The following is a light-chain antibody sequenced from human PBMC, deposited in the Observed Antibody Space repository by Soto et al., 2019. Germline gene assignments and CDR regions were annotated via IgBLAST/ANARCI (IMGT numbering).Light chain of an antibody. J-gene: IGKJ1*01. CDR3: QQYNSYSWT. V-gene: IGKV1-5*01. CDR2: DAS. CDR1: QSISRW. Sequence: DIQMTQSPSTLSASVGDRVTITCRASQSISRWLAWYHQKPGKAPNLLIYDASTLETGVPSRFSGRGSGTEFTLTISSLQPDDFATYYCQQYNSYSWTFGPGTKVEIK.